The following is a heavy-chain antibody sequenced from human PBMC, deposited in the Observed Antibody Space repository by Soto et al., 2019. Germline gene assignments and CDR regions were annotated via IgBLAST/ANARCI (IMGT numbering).Heavy chain of an antibody. J-gene: IGHJ4*02. D-gene: IGHD2-8*02. Sequence: EVQVFESGGGLVQPGGSLRLSCAASGFTFSSYAMSWVRQAPGKGLEWVSSISGSGGSTYYADSVKGRFTISRDNSKNTLYLQMNSLRAEDTAVYYCAKDPGEDTYWFDYWGQGTLVTVSS. CDR3: AKDPGEDTYWFDY. CDR2: ISGSGGST. CDR1: GFTFSSYA. V-gene: IGHV3-23*01.